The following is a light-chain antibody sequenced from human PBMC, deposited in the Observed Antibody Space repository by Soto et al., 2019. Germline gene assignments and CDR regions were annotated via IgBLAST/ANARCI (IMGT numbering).Light chain of an antibody. CDR1: QTISSW. V-gene: IGKV1-5*01. J-gene: IGKJ1*01. Sequence: DIQMTQSPSTLSGSVGDRVTITCRASQTISSWLAWYQQKPGKAPKLLISAVSSLQSGVPSRFSGSGSGTDFTLTISSMQHEDFATYYCLQHHSFSWTFGQWTKGDIK. CDR3: LQHHSFSWT. CDR2: AVS.